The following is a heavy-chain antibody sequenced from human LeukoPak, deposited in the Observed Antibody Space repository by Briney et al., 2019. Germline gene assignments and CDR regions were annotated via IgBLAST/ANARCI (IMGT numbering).Heavy chain of an antibody. Sequence: SQTLSLTCTVSGGSISSGGYYWSWIRQHPGKGLEWIGYIYYSGSTYYNPSLKSRVTISADTSKNQFSLKLSSVTAADTAVYFCARALSAAGNFDFWGQGPLVTVSS. CDR3: ARALSAAGNFDF. V-gene: IGHV4-31*03. D-gene: IGHD6-13*01. CDR1: GGSISSGGYY. CDR2: IYYSGST. J-gene: IGHJ4*02.